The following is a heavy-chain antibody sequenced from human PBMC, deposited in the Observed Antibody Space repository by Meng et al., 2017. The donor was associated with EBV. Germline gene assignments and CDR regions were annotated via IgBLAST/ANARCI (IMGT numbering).Heavy chain of an antibody. J-gene: IGHJ4*02. D-gene: IGHD6-6*01. Sequence: TFTESAPTLVQPTRTPTRTCALSGFSHSIRGVGVGWTRQPPGKALEWLAIIYWDDDKRYSPYLKSRLTITKDTSKNQVVLTMTNMDPVDAATYHCAHIIAARPFDYWGQGTLVTVSS. V-gene: IGHV2-5*02. CDR2: IYWDDDK. CDR1: GFSHSIRGVG. CDR3: AHIIAARPFDY.